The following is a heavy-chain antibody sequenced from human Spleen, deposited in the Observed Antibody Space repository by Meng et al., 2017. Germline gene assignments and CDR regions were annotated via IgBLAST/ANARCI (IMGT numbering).Heavy chain of an antibody. V-gene: IGHV3-30*04. CDR1: GFTFSSYA. CDR3: ARDIAAARDY. Sequence: GESLKISCAASGFTFSSYAMHWVRQAPGKGLEWVAVISYDGSNKYYADSVKGRFTISRDNSKNTLYLQMNSLRAEDTAVYYCARDIAAARDYWGQGTLVTVSS. D-gene: IGHD6-13*01. J-gene: IGHJ4*02. CDR2: ISYDGSNK.